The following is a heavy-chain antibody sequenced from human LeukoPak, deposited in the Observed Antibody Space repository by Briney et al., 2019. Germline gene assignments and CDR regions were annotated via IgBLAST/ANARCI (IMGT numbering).Heavy chain of an antibody. Sequence: PGRSLRLSCAASGFTFSSCAMHWVRQAPGKGLEWVAVISYDGSNKYYEDSVKGRFTISRDNSKNTLYLQMNSLRAEDTAVYYCARVGGSYYYDSSATEGAFDIWGQGTMVTVSS. CDR2: ISYDGSNK. J-gene: IGHJ3*02. V-gene: IGHV3-30-3*01. D-gene: IGHD3-22*01. CDR3: ARVGGSYYYDSSATEGAFDI. CDR1: GFTFSSCA.